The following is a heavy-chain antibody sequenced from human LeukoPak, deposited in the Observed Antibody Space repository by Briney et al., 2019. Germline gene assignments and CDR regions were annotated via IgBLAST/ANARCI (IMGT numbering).Heavy chain of an antibody. V-gene: IGHV3-20*04. CDR3: ARDKHYYDSSNYV. D-gene: IGHD3-22*01. Sequence: GGSLRLSCAASGFTFNDYGMSWVRQGPGKGLEWVSGINWNGGTTGYADTVRGRFTISRDNAKNSLYLQMNSLRAEDTALYYCARDKHYYDSSNYVWGQGTLVTVSS. J-gene: IGHJ4*02. CDR2: INWNGGTT. CDR1: GFTFNDYG.